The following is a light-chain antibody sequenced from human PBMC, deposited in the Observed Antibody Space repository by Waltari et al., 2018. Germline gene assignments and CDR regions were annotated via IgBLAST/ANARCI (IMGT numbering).Light chain of an antibody. Sequence: DIVMTQSPDSLALSLGERATIHCKSSQTVLYSSNNKNYLAWYQQRPGQPPKLLIYWASTRESGVPDRFSGSGSGTDFTLTISSLQAEDVAVYYCQQYYSTLFTFGPGTKVDIK. CDR3: QQYYSTLFT. V-gene: IGKV4-1*01. J-gene: IGKJ3*01. CDR1: QTVLYSSNNKNY. CDR2: WAS.